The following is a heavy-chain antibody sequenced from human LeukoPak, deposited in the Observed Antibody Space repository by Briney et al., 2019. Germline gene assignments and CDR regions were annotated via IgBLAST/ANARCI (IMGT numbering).Heavy chain of an antibody. Sequence: GGSLRLSCAASGFTVSNNYMNWVRQAPGKGLEWVSVIYSGGNTYYADSVKGRFTISRDNSKNTLYLQMNSLRAEDTAVYYCARFGASSNYYYGMDVWGQGTTVTVSS. D-gene: IGHD3-16*01. CDR2: IYSGGNT. CDR1: GFTVSNNY. CDR3: ARFGASSNYYYGMDV. J-gene: IGHJ6*02. V-gene: IGHV3-53*05.